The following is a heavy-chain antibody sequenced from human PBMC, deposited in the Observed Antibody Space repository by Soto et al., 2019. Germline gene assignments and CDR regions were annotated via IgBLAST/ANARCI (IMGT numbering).Heavy chain of an antibody. V-gene: IGHV3-21*01. CDR3: ARDRGYSGYDSPRYYYGMDV. CDR2: ISSSSSYI. Sequence: PWGSLRLSCAASGFTFTSYSMNWVRQAPGKGLEWVSSISSSSSYIYYADSVKGRFTISRDNSKNTLYLQMNSLRAEDTAVYYCARDRGYSGYDSPRYYYGMDVWGQGTTVTVSS. J-gene: IGHJ6*02. CDR1: GFTFTSYS. D-gene: IGHD5-12*01.